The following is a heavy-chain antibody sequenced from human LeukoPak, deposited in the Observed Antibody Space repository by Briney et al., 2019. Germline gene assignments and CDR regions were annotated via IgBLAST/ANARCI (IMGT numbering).Heavy chain of an antibody. CDR2: IHDSRST. Sequence: SETLSLTCNVSGASISDYYWSWIQQPPGKGLEWIGDIHDSRSTNYNPSLKSRVTISLDTPKKQFSLKLNFVTAADTAVYYCARGPTASDLDGTGYWGQGTLVTVSS. CDR1: GASISDYY. J-gene: IGHJ4*02. V-gene: IGHV4-59*01. CDR3: ARGPTASDLDGTGY. D-gene: IGHD3/OR15-3a*01.